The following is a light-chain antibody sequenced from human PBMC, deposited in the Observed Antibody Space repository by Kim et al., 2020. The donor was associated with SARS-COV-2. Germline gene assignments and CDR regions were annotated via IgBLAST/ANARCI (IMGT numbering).Light chain of an antibody. Sequence: QSIFISCTGTTGDIGAYNCVSWYHQPPDKAPKLRIYDVTNRPSGVSHRFSGSKSGNTASLIISGLQAEDEADYFCTSFASGATPYVFGAGTKVTVL. CDR3: TSFASGATPYV. CDR2: DVT. CDR1: TGDIGAYNC. V-gene: IGLV2-14*03. J-gene: IGLJ1*01.